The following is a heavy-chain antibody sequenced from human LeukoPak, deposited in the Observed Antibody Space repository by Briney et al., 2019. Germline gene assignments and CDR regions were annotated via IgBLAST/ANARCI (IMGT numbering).Heavy chain of an antibody. J-gene: IGHJ2*01. CDR3: AREAYYYDSSGDPWYFDL. Sequence: GGSLSLSCAASGFTFSSYSMNWDRQAPGKGLEWVSSIDFTSRYIYNADSVKGRLTTSRDNAKNSLDLQMNSPKVEDTAVYYCAREAYYYDSSGDPWYFDLWGRGTLVTVSS. CDR2: IDFTSRYI. CDR1: GFTFSSYS. D-gene: IGHD3-22*01. V-gene: IGHV3-21*01.